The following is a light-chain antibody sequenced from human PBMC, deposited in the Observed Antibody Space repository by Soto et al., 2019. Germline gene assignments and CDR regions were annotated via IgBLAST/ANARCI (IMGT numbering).Light chain of an antibody. V-gene: IGKV2-28*01. CDR3: MQALQTPIT. J-gene: IGKJ5*01. CDR1: QSLVSSNGYAY. Sequence: DIVMPQSLLSLSVTPGEPASISCRSSQSLVSSNGYAYLDWYLQKPGQSPQLLIYLVSTRASGVPDRFSGSGSGTEFTLKISRVEAEDVGVYYCMQALQTPITFGQGTRLEI. CDR2: LVS.